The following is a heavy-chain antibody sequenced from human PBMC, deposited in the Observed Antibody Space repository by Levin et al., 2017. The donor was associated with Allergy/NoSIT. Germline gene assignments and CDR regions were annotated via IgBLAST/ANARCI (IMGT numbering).Heavy chain of an antibody. CDR1: GFSFSGHA. J-gene: IGHJ4*02. CDR3: VKDRPGYPIHY. V-gene: IGHV3-23*01. CDR2: INKEGDIT. D-gene: IGHD6-13*01. Sequence: GESLKISCAASGFSFSGHAMSWVRQAPGKGLEWVSGINKEGDITFYADSVKGRFTMSRDNSKNTLYLQMNSLRVEDTAIYYCVKDRPGYPIHYWGQGTLVTVSS.